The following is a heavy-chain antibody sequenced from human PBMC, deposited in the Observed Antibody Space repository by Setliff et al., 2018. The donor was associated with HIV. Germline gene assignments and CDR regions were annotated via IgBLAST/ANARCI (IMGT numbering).Heavy chain of an antibody. CDR2: IYYSGRT. V-gene: IGHV4-39*01. D-gene: IGHD3-3*01. Sequence: SETLSLTCTVSGGSISSSSYYWGWIRQPPGKGLEWIGSIYYSGRTYYSPSLKSRVTISVDTSKKQFSLKLSSVTAADTAVYYCARLREGYNFWSGYSYYYYYMDVWG. CDR3: ARLREGYNFWSGYSYYYYYMDV. CDR1: GGSISSSSYY. J-gene: IGHJ6*03.